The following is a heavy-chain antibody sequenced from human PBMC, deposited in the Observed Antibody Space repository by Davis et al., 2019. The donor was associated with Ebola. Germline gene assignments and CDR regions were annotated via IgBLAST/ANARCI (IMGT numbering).Heavy chain of an antibody. D-gene: IGHD2-2*01. CDR2: ISSGSSAL. V-gene: IGHV3-48*02. J-gene: IGHJ4*02. Sequence: PGGSLRLSCVASGFTFSRYDMNWVRQAPGKGLEWVSYISSGSSALRYADSVKGRFTISGDNAKNSLYLQMNSLRDEDTAVYYCARSLGDVVLVPAALVPDYWGQGTLVTVSS. CDR3: ARSLGDVVLVPAALVPDY. CDR1: GFTFSRYD.